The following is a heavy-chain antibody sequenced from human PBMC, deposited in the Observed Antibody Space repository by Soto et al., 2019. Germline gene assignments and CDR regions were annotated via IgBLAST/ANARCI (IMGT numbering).Heavy chain of an antibody. CDR3: ARRVVRDCSSTSCYDAFDI. CDR2: IYYSGST. D-gene: IGHD2-2*01. CDR1: GGSISSYY. J-gene: IGHJ3*02. V-gene: IGHV4-59*08. Sequence: SETLSLTCTVSGGSISSYYWSWIRQPPGKGLEWIGYIYYSGSTNYNPSLKSRVTISVDTSKNQFSLKLGSVTAADTAVYYCARRVVRDCSSTSCYDAFDIWGQGTMVTVSS.